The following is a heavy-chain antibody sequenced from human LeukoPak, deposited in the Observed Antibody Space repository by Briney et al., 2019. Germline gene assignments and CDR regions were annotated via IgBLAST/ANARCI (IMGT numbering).Heavy chain of an antibody. CDR3: AKESGYSGYESRGGFDY. CDR1: GFTFDDYA. J-gene: IGHJ4*02. Sequence: SLRLSCAASGFTFDDYAMHWVRQAPGKGLEWVSGISWNSGSIGYADSVKGRFAISRDNAKNSLYLQMNSLRAEDTALYYCAKESGYSGYESRGGFDYWGQGTLVTVSS. D-gene: IGHD5-12*01. V-gene: IGHV3-9*01. CDR2: ISWNSGSI.